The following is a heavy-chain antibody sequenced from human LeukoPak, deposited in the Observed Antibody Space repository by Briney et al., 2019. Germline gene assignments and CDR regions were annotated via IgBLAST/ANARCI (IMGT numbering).Heavy chain of an antibody. CDR3: ARAYYYDSSGYYSYFDY. Sequence: SETLSLTCSVSGGSTSGSYWSWVRQPPGKGLLWIGYIHYTGSTDYNPSLKSRVTISIDTPKNQFSLKLSSVTAADTAVYYCARAYYYDSSGYYSYFDYWGQGTLVTVSS. D-gene: IGHD3-22*01. V-gene: IGHV4-59*12. CDR2: IHYTGST. CDR1: GGSTSGSY. J-gene: IGHJ4*02.